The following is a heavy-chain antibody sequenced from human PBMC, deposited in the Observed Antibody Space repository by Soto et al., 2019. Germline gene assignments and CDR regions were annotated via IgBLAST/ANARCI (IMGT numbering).Heavy chain of an antibody. Sequence: QVQLVQSGAEVKKPGSSVKVSCKASGGTFSSYAISWVRQAPGQGLEWMGGIIPIFGTANYAQKFQGRVTITADKSTSTAYMELSSLRSEDTAVHYCARGSYYYDSSGYYRPYYYYYGMDVWGQGTTVTVSS. CDR1: GGTFSSYA. V-gene: IGHV1-69*06. CDR2: IIPIFGTA. CDR3: ARGSYYYDSSGYYRPYYYYYGMDV. D-gene: IGHD3-22*01. J-gene: IGHJ6*02.